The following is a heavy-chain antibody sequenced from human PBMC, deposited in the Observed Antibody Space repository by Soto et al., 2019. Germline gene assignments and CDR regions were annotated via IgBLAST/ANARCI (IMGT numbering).Heavy chain of an antibody. Sequence: QVQLVQSGAEVKKPGSSVKVSCKASGGTFSSYAISWVRQAPGQGLEWMGWINPNSGGTNYAQKFQGRVTMTRDTSISTAYMELSRLRSDDTAVYYCARAGGNVLDYWGQGTLVTVSS. CDR2: INPNSGGT. CDR3: ARAGGNVLDY. D-gene: IGHD3-16*01. CDR1: GGTFSSYA. J-gene: IGHJ4*02. V-gene: IGHV1-2*02.